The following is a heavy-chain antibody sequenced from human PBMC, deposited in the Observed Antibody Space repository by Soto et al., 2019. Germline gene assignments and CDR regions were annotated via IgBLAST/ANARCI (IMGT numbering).Heavy chain of an antibody. D-gene: IGHD5-12*01. CDR2: ITTGGETT. Sequence: LRLSCAASGFIFTDYSMAWIRQAPGKGLEWISYITTGGETTLYAASVEGRFTISRDNAKKALFLQMNSLRADGTAVYFCARDPRRRDGYNFDSWGQGTLVTVSS. J-gene: IGHJ4*02. V-gene: IGHV3-11*01. CDR1: GFIFTDYS. CDR3: ARDPRRRDGYNFDS.